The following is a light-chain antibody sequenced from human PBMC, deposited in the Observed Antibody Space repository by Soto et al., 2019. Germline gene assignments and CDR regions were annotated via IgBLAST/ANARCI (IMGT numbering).Light chain of an antibody. J-gene: IGKJ5*01. CDR1: QGVSGSY. V-gene: IGKV3D-20*02. CDR3: QQRSNWPPIT. Sequence: EIVLTQSPGTLSLSPGERATLSCRASQGVSGSYLAWYQKKRGQAPRLLIYGVSIRATGIPDRFSGSGSGTDFTLTISSLEPEDFAVYYCQQRSNWPPITFGQGTRLEIK. CDR2: GVS.